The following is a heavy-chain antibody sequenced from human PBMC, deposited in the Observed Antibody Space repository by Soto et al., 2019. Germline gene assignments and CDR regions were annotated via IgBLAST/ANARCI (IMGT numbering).Heavy chain of an antibody. V-gene: IGHV1-69*13. Sequence: GASVKVSCKASGCTFSSYAICWVRQAPGQGLEWMGGIIPIFGTANYAQKFQGRATITADESTSTAYMELSSLRSEDTAVYYCARDMSDYYDSSGYYFDYWGQGTLVTVSS. J-gene: IGHJ4*02. CDR1: GCTFSSYA. CDR2: IIPIFGTA. D-gene: IGHD3-22*01. CDR3: ARDMSDYYDSSGYYFDY.